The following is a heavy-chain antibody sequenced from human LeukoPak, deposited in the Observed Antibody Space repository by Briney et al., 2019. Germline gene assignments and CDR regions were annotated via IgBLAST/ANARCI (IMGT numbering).Heavy chain of an antibody. CDR3: ARGTAYRDSSSFPGLPAYYYYMDV. CDR1: GDSVSSNSAV. J-gene: IGHJ6*03. D-gene: IGHD6-6*01. CDR2: TYYRSKWYN. Sequence: SQTLSLTCAVSGDSVSSNSAVWNWIRQSPSRGLEWVGRTYYRSKWYNDYAVSVKSRMTINPDTSTNRISLQLNSVTPEDTAVYYCARGTAYRDSSSFPGLPAYYYYMDVWGKGTTVTVSS. V-gene: IGHV6-1*01.